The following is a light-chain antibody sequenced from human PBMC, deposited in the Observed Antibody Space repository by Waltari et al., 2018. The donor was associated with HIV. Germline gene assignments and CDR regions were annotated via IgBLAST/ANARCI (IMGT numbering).Light chain of an antibody. Sequence: EIVLTQSPATLSLSPGERAILSCRASQSVSNYLAWYQQKPGQAPRLLIYDSTHRATGIPARFSGSGSTTDFTLTISSLEPEDFGVYYCQQRHDWPPLTFGGGTKVEI. V-gene: IGKV3-11*01. J-gene: IGKJ4*01. CDR2: DST. CDR3: QQRHDWPPLT. CDR1: QSVSNY.